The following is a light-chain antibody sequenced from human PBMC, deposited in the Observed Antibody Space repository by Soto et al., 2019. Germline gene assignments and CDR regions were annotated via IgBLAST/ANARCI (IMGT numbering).Light chain of an antibody. J-gene: IGKJ2*01. Sequence: EIVMTQSPATLSVSPGERATLSCRASQSVSSNLDWYQQKPGQAPRLLIYGASTRATGIPARFSGSGSGTEFSLTIRSLQSEHFAAYYCQQYNNWPLYTFGQGTKLQIK. CDR3: QQYNNWPLYT. V-gene: IGKV3-15*01. CDR1: QSVSSN. CDR2: GAS.